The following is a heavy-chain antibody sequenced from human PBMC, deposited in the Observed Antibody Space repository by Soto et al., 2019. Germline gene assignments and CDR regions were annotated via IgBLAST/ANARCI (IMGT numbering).Heavy chain of an antibody. Sequence: QVQLVESGGGVVQPGRSLRLSCAASGFTFSSYGMHWVRQAQGRGLEWVAVIWYDGTNKYYADSVKGRFTISRDNSKNTLDLQMNSLRAEDTAVYYCARDPTKRWLQIRRLYYGMDVWGQGTTVIVSS. CDR2: IWYDGTNK. V-gene: IGHV3-33*01. D-gene: IGHD5-12*01. CDR3: ARDPTKRWLQIRRLYYGMDV. J-gene: IGHJ6*02. CDR1: GFTFSSYG.